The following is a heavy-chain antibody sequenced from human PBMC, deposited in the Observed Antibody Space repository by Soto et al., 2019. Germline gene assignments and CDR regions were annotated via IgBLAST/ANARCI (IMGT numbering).Heavy chain of an antibody. J-gene: IGHJ4*02. CDR3: ASGEISSSWITFDY. CDR2: IYYSGST. Sequence: SETLSLTCAVYGGSFSGYYWSWIRQHPGKGLEWIGYIYYSGSTYYNPSLKSRVTISVDTSKNQFSLKLSSVTAADTAVYYCASGEISSSWITFDYWGQGTLVTSPQ. D-gene: IGHD6-13*01. V-gene: IGHV4-31*11. CDR1: GGSFSGYY.